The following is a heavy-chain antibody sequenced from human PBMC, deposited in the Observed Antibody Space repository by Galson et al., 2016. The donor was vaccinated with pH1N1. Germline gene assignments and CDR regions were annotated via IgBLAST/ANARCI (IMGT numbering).Heavy chain of an antibody. Sequence: LRLSCAASGFTFSNHAMHWVRHVPGKGLDWVAHIWYDGSNQYYTDSVKGRFTISRDNSNNTLYLQMKSLRVEDTAVYYCVRESWRFGGDFDYWGQGTLVAVSS. D-gene: IGHD2-15*01. V-gene: IGHV3-33*01. CDR2: IWYDGSNQ. CDR3: VRESWRFGGDFDY. J-gene: IGHJ4*02. CDR1: GFTFSNHA.